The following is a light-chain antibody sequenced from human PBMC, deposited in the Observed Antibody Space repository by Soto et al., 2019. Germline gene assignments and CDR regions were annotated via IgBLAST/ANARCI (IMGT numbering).Light chain of an antibody. J-gene: IGKJ3*01. V-gene: IGKV1-39*01. CDR2: ATS. CDR3: QQRET. Sequence: DIQMTQSPSSLSASVGDRFTITCRASQAIHSYLNWYQQKPGKAPNLLIFATSTLQSGVPSRFSGSGSGTDFTLTISSLQPEDFATYYCQQRETFGPGTKVDIK. CDR1: QAIHSY.